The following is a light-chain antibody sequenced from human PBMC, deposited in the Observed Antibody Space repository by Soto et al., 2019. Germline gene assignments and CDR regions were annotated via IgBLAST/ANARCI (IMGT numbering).Light chain of an antibody. CDR1: QSISRW. CDR2: DAS. Sequence: DIQVTQSHSTLSASVGDSATITCRASQSISRWLAWYQQKPGRAPKLLIYDASSLESGVPSRFSGSGSGTEFTLTISSLHPDDFASYYCQQYSRDSTFGQGTKVDIK. V-gene: IGKV1-5*01. J-gene: IGKJ1*01. CDR3: QQYSRDST.